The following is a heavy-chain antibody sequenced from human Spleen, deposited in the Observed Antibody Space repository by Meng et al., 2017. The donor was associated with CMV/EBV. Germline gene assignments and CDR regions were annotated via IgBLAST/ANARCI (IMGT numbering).Heavy chain of an antibody. Sequence: GESLKISCAASGFTFGDFYMNWIRQAPGKGLEWISYISNTGMTLSYAKSVKGRFTVSRDNAKNSLYLQMDSLRVDDTAVYYCARGVPAPVGDTFDIWGQGTMVTVSS. J-gene: IGHJ3*02. D-gene: IGHD2-2*01. CDR3: ARGVPAPVGDTFDI. CDR1: GFTFGDFY. CDR2: ISNTGMTL. V-gene: IGHV3-11*04.